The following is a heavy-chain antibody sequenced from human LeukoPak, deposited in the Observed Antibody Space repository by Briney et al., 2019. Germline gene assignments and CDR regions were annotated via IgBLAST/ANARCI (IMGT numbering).Heavy chain of an antibody. V-gene: IGHV4-61*05. Sequence: SETLSLTCTVSGGSISSSSYYWSWIRQPAGKGLEWIGEIYHSGSTNYNPSLKSRVTMSVDESKNQLSLKLSSVTAADTAVYYCATAMVTTRWFDPWGQGILVTVSS. J-gene: IGHJ5*02. CDR3: ATAMVTTRWFDP. CDR1: GGSISSSSYY. D-gene: IGHD4-17*01. CDR2: IYHSGST.